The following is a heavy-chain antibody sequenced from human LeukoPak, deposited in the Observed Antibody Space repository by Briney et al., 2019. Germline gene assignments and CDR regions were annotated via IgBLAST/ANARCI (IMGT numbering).Heavy chain of an antibody. J-gene: IGHJ4*02. V-gene: IGHV3-7*01. CDR3: ARVTAWGYFDY. Sequence: PGGSLRLSCAASGFTFSDYWMTWFRQAPGKGPERVASIEQDGSDIQYVDFVKGLFTISRDNGRNSVYLQMNSLRVEDTAVYYCARVTAWGYFDYWGQGTLVSVSS. CDR1: GFTFSDYW. D-gene: IGHD1-26*01. CDR2: IEQDGSDI.